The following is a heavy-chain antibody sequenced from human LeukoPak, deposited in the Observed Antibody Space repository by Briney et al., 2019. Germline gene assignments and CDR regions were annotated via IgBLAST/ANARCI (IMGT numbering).Heavy chain of an antibody. Sequence: PGGSLRLSCAASGLVFSTYWMTWVRQATGKGREWVANINLDGTEDHYVDSSLKGRFTISRDNAKNSLYLQMTSLRVEDTAVYYCASGRHDFLHWGQGTLVTVSS. CDR1: GLVFSTYW. J-gene: IGHJ4*02. CDR2: INLDGTED. V-gene: IGHV3-7*01. D-gene: IGHD3/OR15-3a*01. CDR3: ASGRHDFLH.